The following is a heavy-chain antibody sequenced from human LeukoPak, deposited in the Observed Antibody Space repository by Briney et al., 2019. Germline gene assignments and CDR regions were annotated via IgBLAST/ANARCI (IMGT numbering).Heavy chain of an antibody. V-gene: IGHV4-59*01. CDR3: AKDSYYYGMDV. J-gene: IGHJ6*02. CDR1: GGSISSYY. CDR2: IYYSGST. Sequence: SETLSPPCSVSGGSISSYYWSWIRQPPGKGLEWIGYIYYSGSTNYNPSLKSRVSISVDTSKNQFSLKLSSVTAADTAVYYCAKDSYYYGMDVWGQGTTVTVSS.